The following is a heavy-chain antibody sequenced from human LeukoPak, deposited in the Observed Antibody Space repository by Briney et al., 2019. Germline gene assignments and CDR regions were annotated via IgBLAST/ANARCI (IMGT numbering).Heavy chain of an antibody. V-gene: IGHV4-39*01. CDR2: IYYSRST. Sequence: SETLSLTCTVSGGSISSCPYYWGWLRQRQGKELEWIVSIYYSRSTSYNPSLNSRITITVDMYDNQFSLKLTSVTAADTDVYFCARGQYSYDSWGAFDIWGQGTMVTVSS. CDR3: ARGQYSYDSWGAFDI. CDR1: GGSISSCPYY. J-gene: IGHJ3*02. D-gene: IGHD3-22*01.